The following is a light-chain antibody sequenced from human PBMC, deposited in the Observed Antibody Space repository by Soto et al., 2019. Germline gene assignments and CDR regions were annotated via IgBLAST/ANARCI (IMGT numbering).Light chain of an antibody. CDR2: GAS. CDR3: QQYNNWLPWT. V-gene: IGKV3-15*01. Sequence: EIVMTQSPATLSVSPGERATLSCRAGQSVSSNLAWYQQKPGQAPRLLIYGASTRATGIPARFSGSGSGTEFTLTISSLQSEDFAVYYCQQYNNWLPWTFGQGTKVEI. J-gene: IGKJ1*01. CDR1: QSVSSN.